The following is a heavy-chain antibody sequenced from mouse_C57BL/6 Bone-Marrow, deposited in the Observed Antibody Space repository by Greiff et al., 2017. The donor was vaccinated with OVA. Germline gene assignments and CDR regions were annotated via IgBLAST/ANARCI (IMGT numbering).Heavy chain of an antibody. Sequence: QVQLQQSGAELMKPGASVKFSCKASGYTFTGYWMQWVKQRPGQGLEWIGMILPSSGSTNYNEKFKGKATLTVDKSSSTAYMQLSSLTTEDSAFYCCGRDGNLHPVCFADWGKGTPVTVS. D-gene: IGHD2-1*01. V-gene: IGHV1-64*01. CDR3: GRDGNLHPVCFAD. CDR1: GYTFTGYW. CDR2: ILPSSGST. J-gene: IGHJ3*01.